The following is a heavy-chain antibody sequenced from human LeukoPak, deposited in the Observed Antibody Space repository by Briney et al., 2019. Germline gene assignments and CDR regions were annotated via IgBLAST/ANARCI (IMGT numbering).Heavy chain of an antibody. D-gene: IGHD5-12*01. CDR3: ARDSRSYSGYGRYYYYGMDV. J-gene: IGHJ6*02. V-gene: IGHV1-69*05. CDR2: IIPIFGTA. CDR1: GGTFSSYA. Sequence: GASVKVSCKASGGTFSSYAISWGRQAPGQGLEWMGGIIPIFGTANYAQKFQGRVTITTDESTSTAYMELSSLRSEDTAVYYCARDSRSYSGYGRYYYYGMDVWGQGTTVTVSS.